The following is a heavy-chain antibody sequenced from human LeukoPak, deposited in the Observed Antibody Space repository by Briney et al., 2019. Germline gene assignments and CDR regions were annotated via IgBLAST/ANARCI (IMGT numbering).Heavy chain of an antibody. CDR1: GGTFSSYA. CDR2: IIPIFGTA. D-gene: IGHD6-19*01. CDR3: AREGAVAGTRWGTYYYYYMDV. J-gene: IGHJ6*03. Sequence: SVKVSCKASGGTFSSYAMSWVRQAPGQGLEWMGRIIPIFGTANYAQKFRGRVTITTDESTSTAYMELSSLRSEDTAVYYCAREGAVAGTRWGTYYYYYMDVWGKGTTVTVSS. V-gene: IGHV1-69*05.